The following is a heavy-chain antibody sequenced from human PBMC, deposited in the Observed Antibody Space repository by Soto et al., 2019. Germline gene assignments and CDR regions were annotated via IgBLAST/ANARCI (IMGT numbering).Heavy chain of an antibody. CDR2: ISGSGGST. Sequence: GGSLRLSCAASGFTFSSYAMSWVRQAPGKGLEWVSAISGSGGSTYYADSVKGRFTISRDNSKNTLYLQMNSLRAEDTAVYYCAKANDLPLAAAALDYWGQGTLVTVSS. J-gene: IGHJ4*02. CDR1: GFTFSSYA. D-gene: IGHD6-13*01. CDR3: AKANDLPLAAAALDY. V-gene: IGHV3-23*01.